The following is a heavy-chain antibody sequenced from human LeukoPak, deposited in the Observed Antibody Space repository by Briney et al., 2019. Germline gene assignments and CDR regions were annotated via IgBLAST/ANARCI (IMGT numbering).Heavy chain of an antibody. CDR2: IYHSGST. V-gene: IGHV4-38-2*02. D-gene: IGHD2-2*01. CDR1: GYSISSGYY. CDR3: ARERTSCYVY. Sequence: SETLSLTCTVSGYSISSGYYWGWIRQPPGKGLEWIGSIYHSGSTYYNPSLKSRVTISVDTSKNQFSLKLSSVTAADTAVYYCARERTSCYVYWGQGTLVTVSS. J-gene: IGHJ4*02.